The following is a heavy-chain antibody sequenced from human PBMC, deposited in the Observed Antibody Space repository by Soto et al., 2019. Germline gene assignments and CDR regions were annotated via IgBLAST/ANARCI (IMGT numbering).Heavy chain of an antibody. V-gene: IGHV4-39*01. Sequence: QLQRQESGPGLVKPSETLSLTCTVSGGSISSSRHYWAWIRQPPGKGLEWIGSVFYSGRTYYNPSLKSRVTISVDTSKNQFSLNVSSVIAADTALYYCARLSFGYDMDVWGQGTTVTVSS. D-gene: IGHD3-16*01. J-gene: IGHJ6*02. CDR1: GGSISSSRHY. CDR3: ARLSFGYDMDV. CDR2: VFYSGRT.